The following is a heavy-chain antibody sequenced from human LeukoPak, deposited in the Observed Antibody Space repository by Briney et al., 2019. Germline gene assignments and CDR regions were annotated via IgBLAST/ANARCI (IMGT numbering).Heavy chain of an antibody. CDR1: GFTFSSYC. CDR2: IKQDGSEK. V-gene: IGHV3-7*04. CDR3: ARDHASTYYYDSSGSVDY. J-gene: IGHJ4*02. Sequence: GGSLRLSCAASGFTFSSYCMTWVRQAPGKGLEWVANIKQDGSEKYYVDSVKGRFTISRDNAKNSLYLQMNSLRAEDTAVYYCARDHASTYYYDSSGSVDYWGQGTLVTVSS. D-gene: IGHD3-22*01.